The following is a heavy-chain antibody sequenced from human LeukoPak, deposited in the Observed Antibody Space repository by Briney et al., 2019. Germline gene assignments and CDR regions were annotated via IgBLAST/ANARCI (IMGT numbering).Heavy chain of an antibody. CDR3: ARGGATMTGPLYYFDY. D-gene: IGHD1-26*01. J-gene: IGHJ4*02. CDR1: GGSISSYY. V-gene: IGHV4-4*07. Sequence: SETLSLTCTVSGGSISSYYWSWIRQPAGKGLEWIGRIYTSGSTNYNPSLKSRVTMSVDTSKNQFSLKLSSVTAADTAVYYCARGGATMTGPLYYFDYWGQGTLVTVSS. CDR2: IYTSGST.